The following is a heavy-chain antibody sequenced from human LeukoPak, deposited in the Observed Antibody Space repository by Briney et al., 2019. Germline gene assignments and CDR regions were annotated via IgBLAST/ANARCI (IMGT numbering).Heavy chain of an antibody. Sequence: SETLSLTCTVSGGSISSYYWSWIRQPPGKGLEWIGYIYYSGSTNYNPSPKSRVTISVDTSKNQFSLKLSSVTAADTAVYYCARETATGYFDYWGQGTLVSDSS. CDR2: IYYSGST. CDR1: GGSISSYY. CDR3: ARETATGYFDY. V-gene: IGHV4-59*01. D-gene: IGHD5-12*01. J-gene: IGHJ4*02.